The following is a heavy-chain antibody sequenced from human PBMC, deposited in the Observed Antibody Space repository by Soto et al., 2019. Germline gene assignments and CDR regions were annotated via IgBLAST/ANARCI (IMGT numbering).Heavy chain of an antibody. D-gene: IGHD3-10*01. J-gene: IGHJ5*02. Sequence: SETLSLTCTVSGGSISSSSYYWGWIRQPPGKGLEWIGSIYYSGSTYYNPSLKSRVTISVDTSKNQFSLKLSSVTAADTAVYYCARPRPYGSGSSYFDPWGQGTLVTVSS. CDR1: GGSISSSSYY. CDR3: ARPRPYGSGSSYFDP. CDR2: IYYSGST. V-gene: IGHV4-39*01.